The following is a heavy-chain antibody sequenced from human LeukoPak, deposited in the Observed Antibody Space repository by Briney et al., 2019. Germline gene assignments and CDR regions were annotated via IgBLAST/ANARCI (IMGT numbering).Heavy chain of an antibody. Sequence: SGTQSLTCSVSGGSISSLYWSWIRQPPGKGLEWIGYIYYTGSTNYNPSLKSRVTMFVDMSKNQFSLRLSSVTAADTAVYYCARHRAYSSSSPFDYWGQGTLVTVSP. V-gene: IGHV4-59*08. CDR2: IYYTGST. CDR3: ARHRAYSSSSPFDY. D-gene: IGHD6-6*01. J-gene: IGHJ4*02. CDR1: GGSISSLY.